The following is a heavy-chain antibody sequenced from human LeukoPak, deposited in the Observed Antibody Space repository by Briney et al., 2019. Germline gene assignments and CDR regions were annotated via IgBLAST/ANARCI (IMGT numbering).Heavy chain of an antibody. D-gene: IGHD6-19*01. Sequence: GGSLRLSCAASGFTFSSYWMHWVRQAPGKGLVWVSRINSDGSSTSYADSVKGRFTISRDNAKNTLYLQMNSLRAEDTALYYCAKAAVAGTQYFDYWGQGTLVTVSS. CDR3: AKAAVAGTQYFDY. CDR2: INSDGSST. CDR1: GFTFSSYW. J-gene: IGHJ4*02. V-gene: IGHV3-74*01.